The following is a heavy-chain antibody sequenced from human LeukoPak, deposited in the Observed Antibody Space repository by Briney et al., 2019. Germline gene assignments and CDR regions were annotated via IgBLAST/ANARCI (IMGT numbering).Heavy chain of an antibody. D-gene: IGHD3-10*01. J-gene: IGHJ6*04. CDR3: ARGSYGSGSYYIHYYYGMDV. V-gene: IGHV1-69*01. CDR2: IIPIFGTA. Sequence: SVKVSCRASGGTFSSYAISWVRQAPGQGLEWMGGIIPIFGTANYAQKFQGRVTITSDESTSTAYMELSSLRSEDTAVYYCARGSYGSGSYYIHYYYGMDVWGKGTTVTVSS. CDR1: GGTFSSYA.